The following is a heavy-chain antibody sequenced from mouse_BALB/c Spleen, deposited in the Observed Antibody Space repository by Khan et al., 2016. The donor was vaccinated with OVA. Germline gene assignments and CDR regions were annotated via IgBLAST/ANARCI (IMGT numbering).Heavy chain of an antibody. CDR1: GYTFTNYG. CDR2: INTYTGEP. Sequence: QIQLVQSGPELKKPGETVKISCKASGYTFTNYGMNWVQQSPGKALKWMGWINTYTGEPTYADDFKGRFAFSLETSASTAYLQINNLTNEDTATYFCARPPYFSHTQDHWGQGTSVTVSS. J-gene: IGHJ4*01. D-gene: IGHD2-10*01. CDR3: ARPPYFSHTQDH. V-gene: IGHV9-3-1*01.